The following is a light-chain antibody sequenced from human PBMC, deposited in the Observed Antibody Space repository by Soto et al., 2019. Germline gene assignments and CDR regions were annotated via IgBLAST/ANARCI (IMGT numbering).Light chain of an antibody. Sequence: QPVLAQPPSASGTPGQGVTISCSGSSSNIGSNTVNWYQQLPGTAPKLLIYSSDQRPSGVPDRFSGSKSGTSASLAISGLQSDDEADYYCAAWDDSLTGPVFGGGTKLTVL. CDR3: AAWDDSLTGPV. CDR1: SSNIGSNT. V-gene: IGLV1-44*01. J-gene: IGLJ2*01. CDR2: SSD.